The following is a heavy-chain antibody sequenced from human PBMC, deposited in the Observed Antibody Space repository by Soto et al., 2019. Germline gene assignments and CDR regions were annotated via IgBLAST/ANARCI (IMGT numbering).Heavy chain of an antibody. D-gene: IGHD2-2*01. J-gene: IGHJ6*02. CDR2: IIPIFGTA. V-gene: IGHV1-69*06. CDR3: ARARPAAAIYYYYGMDV. CDR1: GGTFSSYA. Sequence: QVQLVQSGAEVKKPGSSVKVSCKASGGTFSSYAISWVRQAPGQGLEWMGGIIPIFGTANYAQKFQGRVTIDADKSTSTAYMELSSLRSEDTAVYYCARARPAAAIYYYYGMDVWGQGSTVTVSS.